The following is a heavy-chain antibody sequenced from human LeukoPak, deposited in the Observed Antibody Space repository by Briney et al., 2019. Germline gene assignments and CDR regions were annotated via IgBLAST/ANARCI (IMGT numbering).Heavy chain of an antibody. J-gene: IGHJ5*02. CDR3: ARGLGYYYGSGSYYNP. V-gene: IGHV4-34*01. D-gene: IGHD3-10*01. Sequence: PSETLSLTCAVYGGSFSGYYWSWIRQPPGKGLEWIGEINHSGSTNYNPSLKSRVTISVDTSKNQFSLKLSCVTAADTAVYYCARGLGYYYGSGSYYNPLGQGTLVTVSS. CDR2: INHSGST. CDR1: GGSFSGYY.